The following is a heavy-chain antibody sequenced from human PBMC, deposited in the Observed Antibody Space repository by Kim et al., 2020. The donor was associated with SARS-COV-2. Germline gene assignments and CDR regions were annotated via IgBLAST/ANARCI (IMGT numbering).Heavy chain of an antibody. Sequence: SETLSLTCTVSGGSINSDSYYWGWVRQPPGKGLEWVASIYYSGTTYYNPYLKSRLTMSVDTSKNQFSLRLSSVTAADTAIYYCARHKIGIPFDPWGQGTLVTVTS. CDR2: IYYSGTT. J-gene: IGHJ5*02. V-gene: IGHV4-39*01. CDR1: GGSINSDSYY. CDR3: ARHKIGIPFDP.